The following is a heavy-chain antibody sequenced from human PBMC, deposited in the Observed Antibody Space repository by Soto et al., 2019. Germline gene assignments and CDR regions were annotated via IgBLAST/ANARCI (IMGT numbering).Heavy chain of an antibody. J-gene: IGHJ4*02. CDR3: AKAQSGASSSPSDD. CDR1: GFTFDTYA. D-gene: IGHD2-2*01. V-gene: IGHV3-23*01. Sequence: EVQLLESGGGLVQPGGFLRLSCEASGFTFDTYAMTWVRQAPGKGLEWVSTISGNDGTTYHADAVRGRFTISRDNSKNTVYLEMNSLRVEDTAIYYCAKAQSGASSSPSDDWGQGALVTVSS. CDR2: ISGNDGTT.